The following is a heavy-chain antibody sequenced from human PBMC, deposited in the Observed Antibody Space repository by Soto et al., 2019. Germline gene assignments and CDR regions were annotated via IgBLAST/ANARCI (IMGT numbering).Heavy chain of an antibody. CDR2: IYHSGST. Sequence: PSETLSLTCAVPCYSISSGYYWGWIRQPPGKGLEWIGSIYHSGSTYYNPSLKSRVTISVDTSKNQFSLKLSSVTAADTAVYYCARVRYDGYFDYWGQGTLVTVSS. V-gene: IGHV4-38-2*01. CDR3: ARVRYDGYFDY. J-gene: IGHJ4*02. D-gene: IGHD3-16*02. CDR1: CYSISSGYY.